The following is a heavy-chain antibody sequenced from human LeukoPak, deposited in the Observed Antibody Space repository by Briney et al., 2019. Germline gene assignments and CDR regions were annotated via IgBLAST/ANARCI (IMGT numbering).Heavy chain of an antibody. Sequence: ASVKVSCKASGYTFTTYYIHWVRQAPGQGLEWMGIISPSGGSTSYAQKFQGRVTMTRDTSTSTVYMELSSLRSEDTAVYYCTRTYYYDSSGYYYGRDAFDIWGQGTMFTVSS. D-gene: IGHD3-22*01. V-gene: IGHV1-46*01. CDR1: GYTFTTYY. CDR2: ISPSGGST. CDR3: TRTYYYDSSGYYYGRDAFDI. J-gene: IGHJ3*02.